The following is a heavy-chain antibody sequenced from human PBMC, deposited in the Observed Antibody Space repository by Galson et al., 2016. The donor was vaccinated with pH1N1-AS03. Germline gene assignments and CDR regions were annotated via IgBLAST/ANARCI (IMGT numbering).Heavy chain of an antibody. Sequence: SETLSLTCTVSGGSIRGSSDYWGWIRQPPGKGLEWIGSMYYTGTAFYNPSLKSRVTISIDTSNNQFSLKLTSVTAADTAVYYCAVLKPVYTSGWGSIDYRGQGTGVTVSS. V-gene: IGHV4-39*07. D-gene: IGHD3-16*01. J-gene: IGHJ4*02. CDR1: GGSIRGSSDY. CDR2: MYYTGTA. CDR3: AVLKPVYTSGWGSIDY.